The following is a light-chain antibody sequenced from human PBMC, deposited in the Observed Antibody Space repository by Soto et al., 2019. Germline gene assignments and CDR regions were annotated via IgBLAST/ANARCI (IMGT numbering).Light chain of an antibody. V-gene: IGLV2-14*01. Sequence: QSVLTQPASVSGSPGQSITISCTGTSSDVGGYDFVSWYQQYPGKAPKLVIYDVNNRPSGVSNRFSGAKSGNTASMTVSGRQAEDEADYYCSSYSSSSTSVLFGGGTKLTVL. CDR2: DVN. CDR3: SSYSSSSTSVL. CDR1: SSDVGGYDF. J-gene: IGLJ2*01.